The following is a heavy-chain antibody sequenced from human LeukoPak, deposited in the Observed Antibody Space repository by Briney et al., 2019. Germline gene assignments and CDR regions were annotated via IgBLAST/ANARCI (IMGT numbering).Heavy chain of an antibody. V-gene: IGHV4-59*08. D-gene: IGHD2-21*01. CDR2: IFYSGST. CDR1: GGSVSSYD. Sequence: SETLSLTCTVSGGSVSSYDWNWIRQPPGKGLEWLGYIFYSGSTNYSPSLKGRVTISVDTSKNQFSLNLSSVTATDTAVYYCARAGRDWKSGYHFDYWGQGTLVTVSS. J-gene: IGHJ4*02. CDR3: ARAGRDWKSGYHFDY.